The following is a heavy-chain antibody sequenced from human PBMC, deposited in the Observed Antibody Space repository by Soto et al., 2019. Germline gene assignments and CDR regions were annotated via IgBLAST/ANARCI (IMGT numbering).Heavy chain of an antibody. Sequence: GGSLRLSCAASGFTVSSNYMSWVRQAPGKGLEWVSVIYSGGSTYYADSVKGRFTISRDNSKNTLYLQMNSLRAEDTAVYYCARVVTKDLRAFDIWGQGTMVTVSS. D-gene: IGHD2-21*02. CDR3: ARVVTKDLRAFDI. J-gene: IGHJ3*02. V-gene: IGHV3-66*01. CDR2: IYSGGST. CDR1: GFTVSSNY.